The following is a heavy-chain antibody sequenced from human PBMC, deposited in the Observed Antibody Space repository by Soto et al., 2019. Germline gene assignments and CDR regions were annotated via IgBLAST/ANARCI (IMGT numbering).Heavy chain of an antibody. CDR2: IYYSGST. D-gene: IGHD6-19*01. CDR3: ARQQSSSGWYLIDY. V-gene: IGHV4-59*08. CDR1: GGSISSYY. Sequence: SETLSLTCTVSGGSISSYYWSWIRQPPWKGLEWIGYIYYSGSTNYNPSLKSRVTISVDTSKNQFSLKLSSVTAADTAVYYCARQQSSSGWYLIDYRGQGTLVTVSS. J-gene: IGHJ4*02.